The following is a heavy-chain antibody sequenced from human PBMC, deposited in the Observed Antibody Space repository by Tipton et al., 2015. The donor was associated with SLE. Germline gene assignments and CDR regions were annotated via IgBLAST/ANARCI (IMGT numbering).Heavy chain of an antibody. V-gene: IGHV4-59*08. CDR2: IYYSGST. CDR1: GGSITSYY. J-gene: IGHJ5*02. CDR3: GRQEWVTKPNGVDP. D-gene: IGHD2-8*01. Sequence: TLSLTCTFSGGSITSYYWGWIRQPPGKGLEWIGYIYYSGSTNYNPSLKSRVTMSVDTSKNQFSLKLSSVTAADTAVYYCGRQEWVTKPNGVDPWGQGTLVTVSS.